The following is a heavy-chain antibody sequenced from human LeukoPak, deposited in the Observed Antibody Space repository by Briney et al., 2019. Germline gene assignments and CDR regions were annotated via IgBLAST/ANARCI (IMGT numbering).Heavy chain of an antibody. CDR3: ARDKDELLWFGELPQYLDY. Sequence: ASVKVSCMPSGYTFTSYGISWVRQAPGKGLEWMGWISAYHGHTNYTQKLQGRVTMPTNTSTSTAYMELRSLRSDDTAVYYCARDKDELLWFGELPQYLDYWGQGTLVTVSS. J-gene: IGHJ4*02. CDR2: ISAYHGHT. V-gene: IGHV1-18*01. CDR1: GYTFTSYG. D-gene: IGHD3-10*01.